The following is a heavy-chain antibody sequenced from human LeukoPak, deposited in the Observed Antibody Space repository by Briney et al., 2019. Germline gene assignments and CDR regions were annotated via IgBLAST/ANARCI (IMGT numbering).Heavy chain of an antibody. CDR3: ARGRYYDSSGYYYHDH. J-gene: IGHJ4*02. CDR2: IYYSGST. D-gene: IGHD3-22*01. Sequence: SETLSLTCTVSGGSISSYYWSWIRQPPGKGLEWIGYIYYSGSTNYNPSLKSRVTISVDTSKNQFSLKLSSVTAADTAVYHCARGRYYDSSGYYYHDHWGQGTLVTVSS. V-gene: IGHV4-59*01. CDR1: GGSISSYY.